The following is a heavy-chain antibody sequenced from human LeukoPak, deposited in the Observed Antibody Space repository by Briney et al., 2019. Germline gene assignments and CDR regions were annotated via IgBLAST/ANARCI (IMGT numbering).Heavy chain of an antibody. J-gene: IGHJ4*02. CDR3: AKWGDYDVLTGYYVSDY. CDR1: GFTFSNYA. Sequence: GASLRLSCAASGFTFSNYAMSWVRQAPGKGLEWVAAITGSGGNTYYADSVKGRFTISRDNSKNTVFLQMNSLRAEDTAVYYCAKWGDYDVLTGYYVSDYWGQGTLVTVSS. CDR2: ITGSGGNT. D-gene: IGHD3-9*01. V-gene: IGHV3-23*01.